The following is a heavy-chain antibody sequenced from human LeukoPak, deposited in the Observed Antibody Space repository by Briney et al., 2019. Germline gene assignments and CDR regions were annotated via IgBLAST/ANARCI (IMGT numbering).Heavy chain of an antibody. CDR2: ISSTNAI. J-gene: IGHJ4*02. Sequence: GGSLRLSCSASGFAFGIYALNWFRHTPGKGLEWLSYISSTNAIYYADSVKGRFTISRDNAKESLYLQMSSLRAEDTAVYYCARDDKWAFDYWGREPWSPSPQ. D-gene: IGHD1-26*01. CDR1: GFAFGIYA. CDR3: ARDDKWAFDY. V-gene: IGHV3-69-1*02.